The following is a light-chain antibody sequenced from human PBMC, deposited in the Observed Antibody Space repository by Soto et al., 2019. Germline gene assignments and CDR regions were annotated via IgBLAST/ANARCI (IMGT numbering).Light chain of an antibody. CDR1: SSDVGGYNY. Sequence: QTVLTQPASVSGSPGQSITISCTGTSSDVGGYNYVSWYQQHPGKAPKLMICDVSNRPSGVSNRFSGSKSGNTASLTISGLQAEDEADYYCSSYTSSSTLVFGTGTKVTVL. CDR2: DVS. V-gene: IGLV2-14*01. CDR3: SSYTSSSTLV. J-gene: IGLJ1*01.